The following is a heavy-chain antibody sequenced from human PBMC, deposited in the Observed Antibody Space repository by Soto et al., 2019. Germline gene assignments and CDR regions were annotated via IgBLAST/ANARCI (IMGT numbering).Heavy chain of an antibody. Sequence: QVQLVQSGAEVKKPGSSVKVSCKASGGTFSSYAISWVRQAPGQGLEWMGGIIPIFGTANYAQKFQGRVTITADESTSTAYVELSSLRSEDTAVYYCARDPSYYYDSSGLSWYFDLWGRGTLVTVSS. CDR2: IIPIFGTA. V-gene: IGHV1-69*01. CDR1: GGTFSSYA. D-gene: IGHD3-22*01. J-gene: IGHJ2*01. CDR3: ARDPSYYYDSSGLSWYFDL.